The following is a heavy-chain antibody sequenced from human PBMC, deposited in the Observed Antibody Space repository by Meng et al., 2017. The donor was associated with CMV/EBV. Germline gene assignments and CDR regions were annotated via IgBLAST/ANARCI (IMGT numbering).Heavy chain of an antibody. Sequence: GESLKISCAASGFSFSSYSMNWVRQAPGKGLEWVSFISSSSSYIYYADSVKGRFTISRDNAKNSLYLQMNSLRAEDTAVYYCAREGYCSGGSCNSDYWGQGTLVTVSS. J-gene: IGHJ4*02. CDR2: ISSSSSYI. D-gene: IGHD2-15*01. CDR3: AREGYCSGGSCNSDY. CDR1: GFSFSSYS. V-gene: IGHV3-21*01.